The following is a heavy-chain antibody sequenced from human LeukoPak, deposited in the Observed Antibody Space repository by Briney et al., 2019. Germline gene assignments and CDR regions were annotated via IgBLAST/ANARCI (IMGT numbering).Heavy chain of an antibody. CDR3: TRGVVGNYGNFDC. CDR1: GFTLSSYW. D-gene: IGHD1-26*01. CDR2: INSGGTTI. Sequence: GGSLRLSCAASGFTLSSYWMHWVRQAPGKGLVWVSRINSGGTTIDYADSVKGRFTISRDNAQNTLYLQMNSLRDEDTAVYYCTRGVVGNYGNFDCWGQGTLVTVSS. V-gene: IGHV3-74*01. J-gene: IGHJ4*02.